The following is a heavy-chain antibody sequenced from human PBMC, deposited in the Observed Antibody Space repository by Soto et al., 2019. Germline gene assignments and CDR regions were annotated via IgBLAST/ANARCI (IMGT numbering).Heavy chain of an antibody. D-gene: IGHD6-13*01. CDR2: IYYSGST. CDR1: GGSISSYY. Sequence: SETLSLTCTVSGGSISSYYWSWIRQPPGKGLEWIGYIYYSGSTNYNPSLKSRVTISVDTAKNQFSLKLSSVTAADTAVYYCARFSSSLNKYYYYSYMDVWGKGTTVTVSS. J-gene: IGHJ6*03. V-gene: IGHV4-59*01. CDR3: ARFSSSLNKYYYYSYMDV.